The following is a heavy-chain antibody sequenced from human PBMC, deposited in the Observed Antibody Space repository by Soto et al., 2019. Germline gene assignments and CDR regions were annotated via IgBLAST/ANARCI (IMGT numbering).Heavy chain of an antibody. CDR2: LWYDGSNK. D-gene: IGHD3-3*01. J-gene: IGHJ6*02. Sequence: QVQLVESGGGVVQPGRSLRLSCAASGFTFSSYGMHWVRQAPGKGLEWVAVLWYDGSNKYYADSVKGRFTISRDNSKNTLYLQMNSLRAEDTAVYYCACLWSGFRPVTLYGMDVWGQGTTVTVSS. CDR3: ACLWSGFRPVTLYGMDV. V-gene: IGHV3-33*01. CDR1: GFTFSSYG.